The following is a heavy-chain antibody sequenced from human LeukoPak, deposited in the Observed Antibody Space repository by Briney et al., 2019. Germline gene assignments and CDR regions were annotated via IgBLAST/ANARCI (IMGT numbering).Heavy chain of an antibody. Sequence: GGSLRLSCAASGFTFSRYWMHWVRQAPGKGLVWVSRINSDGSTTSYADSVKGRFTISRDNAKNTLYLQMNSLRAEDTAVYYCVTGGVVPVAMFVHWGQGTLVTVSS. CDR2: INSDGSTT. CDR1: GFTFSRYW. CDR3: VTGGVVPVAMFVH. D-gene: IGHD2-2*01. V-gene: IGHV3-74*01. J-gene: IGHJ5*02.